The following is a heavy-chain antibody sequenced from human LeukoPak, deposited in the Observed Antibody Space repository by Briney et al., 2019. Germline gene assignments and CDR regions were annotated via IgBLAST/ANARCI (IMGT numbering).Heavy chain of an antibody. CDR1: GGSITSSSYY. Sequence: SETLSLTCTVFGGSITSSSYYWGWIRQPPGKGLEWIGSIYYSGSTYYNPSLKSRLTISVDTSKNQFSLKLSSVTAADTAVYYCARALRYFDWLFDYWGQGTLVTVSS. CDR3: ARALRYFDWLFDY. CDR2: IYYSGST. J-gene: IGHJ4*02. D-gene: IGHD3-9*01. V-gene: IGHV4-39*07.